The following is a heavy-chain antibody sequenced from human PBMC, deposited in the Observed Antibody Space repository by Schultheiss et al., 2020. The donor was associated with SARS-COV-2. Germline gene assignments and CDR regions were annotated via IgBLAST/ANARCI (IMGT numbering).Heavy chain of an antibody. Sequence: GGSRLSCAASGFTFSSYAMHWVRQAPGKGLEWVAVISYDGSNKYYADSVKGRFTISRDNSKNTLYLQMNSLRAEDTAVYYCTLFLPTDERGYSYGFYYYYGMDVWGQGTTVTVSS. CDR2: ISYDGSNK. CDR1: GFTFSSYA. J-gene: IGHJ6*02. V-gene: IGHV3-30-3*01. D-gene: IGHD5-18*01. CDR3: TLFLPTDERGYSYGFYYYYGMDV.